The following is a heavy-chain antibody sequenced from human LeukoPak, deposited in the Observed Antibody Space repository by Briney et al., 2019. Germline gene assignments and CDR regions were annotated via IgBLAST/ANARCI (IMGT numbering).Heavy chain of an antibody. D-gene: IGHD3-22*01. V-gene: IGHV3-30-3*01. Sequence: GGSLRLSCAASGFSFSEYYMTWIRQAPGKGLEWVAVISYDGSNKYYADSVKGRFTISRDNSKNTLYLQMNSLRAEDTAVYYCARGPFSSGYYLFDYWGQGTLVTVSS. CDR3: ARGPFSSGYYLFDY. CDR2: ISYDGSNK. J-gene: IGHJ4*02. CDR1: GFSFSEYY.